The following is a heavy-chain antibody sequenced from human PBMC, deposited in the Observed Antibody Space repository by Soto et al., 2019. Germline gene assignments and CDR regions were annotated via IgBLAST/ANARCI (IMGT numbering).Heavy chain of an antibody. CDR2: INSTGTIK. CDR3: ARMSSSISPGC. CDR1: GFTFSTYS. J-gene: IGHJ1*01. D-gene: IGHD2-2*01. Sequence: GGSLRLSCAASGFTFSTYSMNWVRQAPGKGLEWVSYINSTGTIKYYAGSVKGRFTISRDNAKNSLYLQMNSLRPEDTAVYYCARMSSSISPGCWGQGTLVTVSS. V-gene: IGHV3-48*01.